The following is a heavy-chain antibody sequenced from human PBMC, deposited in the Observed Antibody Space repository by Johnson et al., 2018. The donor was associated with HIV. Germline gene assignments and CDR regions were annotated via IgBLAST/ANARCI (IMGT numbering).Heavy chain of an antibody. V-gene: IGHV3-23*01. Sequence: VQVLESGGGLVQPGGSLRLSCAASGFTFSSYAMSWVRQAPGKGLEWVSAISGSGGSTYYADSVKGRFTISRDNSKNSLYLQMNSLRAEDTAVYYCARGGYDAFDIWGQGTMVTVSS. D-gene: IGHD3-22*01. J-gene: IGHJ3*02. CDR3: ARGGYDAFDI. CDR1: GFTFSSYA. CDR2: ISGSGGST.